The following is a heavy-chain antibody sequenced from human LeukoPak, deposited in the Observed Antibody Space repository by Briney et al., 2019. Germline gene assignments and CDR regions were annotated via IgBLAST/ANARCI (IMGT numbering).Heavy chain of an antibody. J-gene: IGHJ4*02. V-gene: IGHV1-2*02. D-gene: IGHD5-12*01. Sequence: PGESLKISCKASGYPFTGYYMHWVRQAPGQGLEWMGWINPNSGGTNYAQKFQGRVTMTRDTSLSTAYMELSRLRSDDTAVYYCARVRAVATYGGYVGFGYWGQGTLVTVSS. CDR2: INPNSGGT. CDR1: GYPFTGYY. CDR3: ARVRAVATYGGYVGFGY.